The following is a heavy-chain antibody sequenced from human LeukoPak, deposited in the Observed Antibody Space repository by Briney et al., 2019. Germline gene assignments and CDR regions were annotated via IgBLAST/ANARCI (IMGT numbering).Heavy chain of an antibody. Sequence: ASVKVSCKASGGTFSSYTISWVRQAPGQGLEWMGRIIPILGIANYAQKFQGRVTITADKSTSTAYMELSSLRSEDTAVYYWARVTLPNDYSSAGYYYYMDVWGKGTTVTVSS. CDR1: GGTFSSYT. D-gene: IGHD4-11*01. CDR3: ARVTLPNDYSSAGYYYYMDV. CDR2: IIPILGIA. J-gene: IGHJ6*03. V-gene: IGHV1-69*02.